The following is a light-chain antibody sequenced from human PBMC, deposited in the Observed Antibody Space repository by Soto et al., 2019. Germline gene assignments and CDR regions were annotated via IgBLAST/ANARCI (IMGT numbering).Light chain of an antibody. CDR3: TSSTSGSLYV. CDR1: SNDVGGYNH. CDR2: NVS. V-gene: IGLV2-14*01. Sequence: QSALTQPASVSGSPGQSITISCTGTSNDVGGYNHVSWYQQYPGKVPKLLIYNVSNRPSGVSDRFSGSKSGNTASLTISGLQAEDESDYFCTSSTSGSLYVFGSGTKVNVL. J-gene: IGLJ1*01.